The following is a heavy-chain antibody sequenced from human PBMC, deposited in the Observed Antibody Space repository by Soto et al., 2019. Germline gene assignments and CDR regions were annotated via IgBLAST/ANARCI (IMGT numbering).Heavy chain of an antibody. V-gene: IGHV4-59*01. CDR1: GASFSGYY. CDR2: IYYTGNT. CDR3: ARSGNNWFDP. J-gene: IGHJ5*02. Sequence: SETLSLTCAVYGASFSGYYCSWIRQPPGKGLEWIGYIYYTGNTNYNPSLKSRVIISLDMSKNQFSLSLSSVTAADTAVYYCARSGNNWFDPWGQGTLVTVSS.